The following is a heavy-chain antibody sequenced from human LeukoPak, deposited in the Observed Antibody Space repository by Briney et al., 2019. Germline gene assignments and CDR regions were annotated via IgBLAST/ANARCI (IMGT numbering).Heavy chain of an antibody. CDR1: ELTFSSYS. Sequence: PRGALRLSCAASELTFSSYSMNWVRQAPGKGLEWVSSISSSSSYIHYADSVKGRFTISRDNAKNSLYLQMNSLRAEDTAVYYCARDSKIQLWLRIVDYYGMGVWGQGTTVTVSS. J-gene: IGHJ6*02. CDR3: ARDSKIQLWLRIVDYYGMGV. CDR2: ISSSSSYI. V-gene: IGHV3-21*01. D-gene: IGHD5-18*01.